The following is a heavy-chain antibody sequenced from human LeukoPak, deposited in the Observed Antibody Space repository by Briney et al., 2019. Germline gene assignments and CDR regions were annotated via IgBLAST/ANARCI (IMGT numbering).Heavy chain of an antibody. CDR2: IKQDGSEK. V-gene: IGHV3-7*01. CDR3: ARDGYNHFDY. CDR1: GFTVSSYG. Sequence: PGGSLRLSCAASGFTVSSYGMHWVRQAPGKGLEWVANIKQDGSEKYYVDSVKGRFTISRDNAKNSLYLQMNSLRAEDTAVYYCARDGYNHFDYWGQGTLVTVSS. J-gene: IGHJ4*02. D-gene: IGHD5-24*01.